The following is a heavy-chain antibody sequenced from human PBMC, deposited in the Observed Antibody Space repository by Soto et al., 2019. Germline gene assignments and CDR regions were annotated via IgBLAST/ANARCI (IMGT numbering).Heavy chain of an antibody. Sequence: QVQLVESGGGVVQPGRSLRLSCAASGFTLSSYGMHWVRQAPGKGLEWVAVIWYDGINKYYADSVKGRFTISRDNSKNTLYLQRSSVRAEATAVYYCARDWEDTSMVAWGWGQGTLVTVSS. J-gene: IGHJ4*02. CDR1: GFTLSSYG. CDR2: IWYDGINK. D-gene: IGHD5-18*01. V-gene: IGHV3-33*01. CDR3: ARDWEDTSMVAWG.